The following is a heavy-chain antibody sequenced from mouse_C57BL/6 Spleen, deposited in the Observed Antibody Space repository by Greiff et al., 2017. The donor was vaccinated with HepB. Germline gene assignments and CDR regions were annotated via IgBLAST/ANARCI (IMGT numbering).Heavy chain of an antibody. CDR2: ISDGGSYT. Sequence: DVQLVESGGGLVKPGGSLKLSCAASGFTFSSYAMSWVRQTPEKRLEWVATISDGGSYTYYPDNVKGRFTISRDNAKNNLYLQMSHLKSEDTAMYYCAREECYYGSSYGYFDYWGQGTTLTVSS. V-gene: IGHV5-4*01. J-gene: IGHJ2*01. D-gene: IGHD1-1*01. CDR3: AREECYYGSSYGYFDY. CDR1: GFTFSSYA.